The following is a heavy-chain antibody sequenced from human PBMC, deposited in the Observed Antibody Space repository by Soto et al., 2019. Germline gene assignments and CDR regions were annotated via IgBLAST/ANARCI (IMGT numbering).Heavy chain of an antibody. CDR2: ISWNSGSI. J-gene: IGHJ6*02. CDR1: GFTFDDYA. Sequence: GGSLRLSCAASGFTFDDYAMHWVRQAPGKGLEWVSGISWNSGSIGYADSVKGRFTISRDNAKNSLYLQMNSLRAEDTALYYCAKDGYRYSSSLPYYYGMDVWGQGTTVNVS. CDR3: AKDGYRYSSSLPYYYGMDV. V-gene: IGHV3-9*01. D-gene: IGHD6-13*01.